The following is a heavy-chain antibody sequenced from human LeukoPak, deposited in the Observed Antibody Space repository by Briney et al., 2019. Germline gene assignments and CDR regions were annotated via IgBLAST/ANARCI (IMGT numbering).Heavy chain of an antibody. J-gene: IGHJ4*02. CDR3: ARVLRGGLEYFDY. V-gene: IGHV4-38-2*02. CDR2: IYHSGST. Sequence: PSETLSLTCTVSGYSISIGYYWGWIRQPPGKGLEWIGEIYHSGSTNYNPSLKSRVTISVDKSKNQFSLKLSSVTAADTAVYYCARVLRGGLEYFDYWGQGTLVTVSS. CDR1: GYSISIGYY.